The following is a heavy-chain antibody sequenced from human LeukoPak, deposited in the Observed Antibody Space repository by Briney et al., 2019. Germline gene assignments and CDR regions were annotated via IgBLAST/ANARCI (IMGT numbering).Heavy chain of an antibody. J-gene: IGHJ4*02. Sequence: GGSLRLSCAASGFTFSSYAMSWVRQAPGKGLEWVSAISGSGGSTYYADSVKGRFTISRDNSKNTLYLQMNSLRAEDTAVYYCAKLPTSRGLPSIFDHWGQGTLVTVSS. D-gene: IGHD3-10*01. CDR1: GFTFSSYA. CDR3: AKLPTSRGLPSIFDH. V-gene: IGHV3-23*01. CDR2: ISGSGGST.